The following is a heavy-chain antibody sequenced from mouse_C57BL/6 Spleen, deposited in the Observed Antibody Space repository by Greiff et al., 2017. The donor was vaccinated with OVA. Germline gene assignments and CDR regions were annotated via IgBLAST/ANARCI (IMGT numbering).Heavy chain of an antibody. J-gene: IGHJ3*01. CDR3: TDGYYEAWFAY. Sequence: QVQLQQSGAELVRPGASVTLSCKASGYTFTDYEMHWVKQTPVHGLEWIGAIDPETGGTAYNQKFKGKAILTADKSSSTAYMELRSLTSEDSAVYYCTDGYYEAWFAYWGQGTLVTVSA. D-gene: IGHD2-3*01. CDR1: GYTFTDYE. V-gene: IGHV1-15*01. CDR2: IDPETGGT.